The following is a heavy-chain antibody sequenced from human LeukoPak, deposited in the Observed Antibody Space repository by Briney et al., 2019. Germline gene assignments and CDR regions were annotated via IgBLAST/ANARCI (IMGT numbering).Heavy chain of an antibody. J-gene: IGHJ4*02. Sequence: ASVKVSCKGAGYTLSGYYIHWVRQAPGQGLEWMGWINPKSGGTNYAQKFQGRVTMTWDTSINTAYMELSRLRSDDTAVYYCARGRTLVRGIIIRVDYWGQGTLVTVSS. CDR3: ARGRTLVRGIIIRVDY. CDR2: INPKSGGT. V-gene: IGHV1-2*02. D-gene: IGHD3-10*01. CDR1: GYTLSGYY.